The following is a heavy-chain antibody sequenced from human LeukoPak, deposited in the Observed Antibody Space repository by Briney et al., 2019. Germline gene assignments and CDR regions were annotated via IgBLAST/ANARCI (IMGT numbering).Heavy chain of an antibody. CDR2: IYYSGST. J-gene: IGHJ4*02. CDR3: ARQYTGIDY. D-gene: IGHD2-2*02. CDR1: GGSIFSSNYC. V-gene: IGHV4-39*01. Sequence: SETLSLTCTVSGGSIFSSNYCWGWIRQPPGKGLEWIGSIYYSGSTYYNPSLKSRVTIFVDTSKNQFSLKLSSVTAADTAVYYCARQYTGIDYWGQGTLVTVSS.